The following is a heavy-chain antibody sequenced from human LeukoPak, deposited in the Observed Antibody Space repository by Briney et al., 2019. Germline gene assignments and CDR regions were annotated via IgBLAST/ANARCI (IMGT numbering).Heavy chain of an antibody. CDR2: FDPEDSET. V-gene: IGHV1-24*01. CDR1: GYTLTELS. J-gene: IGHJ4*02. Sequence: GASVKVSCKVSGYTLTELSMPWVRQAPGKGLEGRGGFDPEDSETIYAQKFQGRVTMTEDTSTDTAYRELSSLRSEDTAVYYCASPRGYGDFPLLYWGQGTLVTVSS. CDR3: ASPRGYGDFPLLY. D-gene: IGHD4-17*01.